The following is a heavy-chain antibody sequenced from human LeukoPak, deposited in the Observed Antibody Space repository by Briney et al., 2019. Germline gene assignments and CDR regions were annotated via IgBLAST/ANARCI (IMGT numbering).Heavy chain of an antibody. CDR3: ARPQSPVYYYYGVDV. Sequence: VGSLRLSCTASGFTFSTYNMNWVRQAPGKGLECVSSISSSSRYIYYSDSVKGRFTISRDNAKNSLYLQMNSLRAEDTAVYYCARPQSPVYYYYGVDVWGQGTTVTVSS. CDR1: GFTFSTYN. V-gene: IGHV3-21*01. J-gene: IGHJ6*02. CDR2: ISSSSRYI.